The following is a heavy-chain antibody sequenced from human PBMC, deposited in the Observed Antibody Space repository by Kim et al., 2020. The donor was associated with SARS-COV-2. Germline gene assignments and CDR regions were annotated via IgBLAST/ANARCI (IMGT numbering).Heavy chain of an antibody. J-gene: IGHJ6*02. V-gene: IGHV4-34*01. CDR3: ARGSVAYCSSTSCSKHGMDV. CDR1: GGSFSGYY. D-gene: IGHD2-2*01. Sequence: SETLSLTCAVYGGSFSGYYWSWIRQPPGKGLEWIGEINHSGSTNYNPSLKSRVTISVDTSKNQFSLKLSSVTAADTAVYYCARGSVAYCSSTSCSKHGMDVWGQGTTVTVSS. CDR2: INHSGST.